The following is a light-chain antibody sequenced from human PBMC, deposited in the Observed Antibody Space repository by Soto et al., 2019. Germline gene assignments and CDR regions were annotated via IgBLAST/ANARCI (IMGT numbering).Light chain of an antibody. V-gene: IGLV2-23*03. CDR2: EGT. CDR1: SSDVGSYNL. Sequence: QSALTQPASVSGSPGQSITISCTGTSSDVGSYNLVSWYQQHPGEAPKLMIYEGTQRPSGVSNRFSGSKSGNTASLTISGLQAEDEADYYCCSYAGSSTFVFGSGTKVTV. J-gene: IGLJ1*01. CDR3: CSYAGSSTFV.